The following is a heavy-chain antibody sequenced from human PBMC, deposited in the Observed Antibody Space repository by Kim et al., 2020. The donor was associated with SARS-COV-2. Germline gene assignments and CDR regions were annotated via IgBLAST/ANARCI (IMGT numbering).Heavy chain of an antibody. CDR3: ARVVVGATGWFDP. D-gene: IGHD2-15*01. J-gene: IGHJ5*02. V-gene: IGHV4-31*02. Sequence: YSIPSLKSRVTISVDTSKNPFSLRLSSVTAADAAVYYCARVVVGATGWFDPWGQGTLVTVSS.